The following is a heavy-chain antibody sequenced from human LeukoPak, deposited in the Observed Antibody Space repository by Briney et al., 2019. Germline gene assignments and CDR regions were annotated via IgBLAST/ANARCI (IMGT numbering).Heavy chain of an antibody. Sequence: PSETLSLTCAVYGWSFNDYYWNWIRQPPGKGLEWIGEINARGDTNYNPSLKSRVTTSVDTSKNQFSLSLSSMSASDTAVYYCARGQVPAARGHNWFDPWGQGTLVTVSS. CDR1: GWSFNDYY. D-gene: IGHD2-2*01. J-gene: IGHJ5*02. CDR3: ARGQVPAARGHNWFDP. CDR2: INARGDT. V-gene: IGHV4-34*01.